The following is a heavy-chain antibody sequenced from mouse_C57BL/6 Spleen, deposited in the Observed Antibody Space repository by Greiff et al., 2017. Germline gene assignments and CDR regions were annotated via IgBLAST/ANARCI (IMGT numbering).Heavy chain of an antibody. J-gene: IGHJ4*01. V-gene: IGHV6-6*01. CDR3: TRRGNWGGYAMDD. Sequence: EVMVEESGGGLVQPGGSMKLSCAASGFTFSDAWMAWVRQSPEKGLEWVAEIRNKANNHATYYAESVKGRFTISRDESKSSVYLQMNSLRAEDTGIYYCTRRGNWGGYAMDDWGKGTSVTVSS. CDR2: IRNKANNHAT. D-gene: IGHD4-1*01. CDR1: GFTFSDAW.